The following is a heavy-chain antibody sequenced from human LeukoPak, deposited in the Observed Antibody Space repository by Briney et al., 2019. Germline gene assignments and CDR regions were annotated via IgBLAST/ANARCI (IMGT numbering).Heavy chain of an antibody. V-gene: IGHV4-34*01. J-gene: IGHJ6*02. CDR1: GGSFSGYY. Sequence: PSETLSLTCAVYGGSFSGYYWSWIRQPPGKGLEWIGEINHSGSTNYNPSLKSRVTISVDTSKNQFSLKLSSVTAADTAVYYCARSRRSLTHYYYYGMDVWGQGTTVTVSS. CDR3: ARSRRSLTHYYYYGMDV. D-gene: IGHD4/OR15-4a*01. CDR2: INHSGST.